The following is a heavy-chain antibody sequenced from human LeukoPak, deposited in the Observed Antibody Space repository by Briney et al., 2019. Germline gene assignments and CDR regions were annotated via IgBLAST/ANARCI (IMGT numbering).Heavy chain of an antibody. D-gene: IGHD3-22*01. J-gene: IGHJ3*02. Sequence: PSETLSLTCTVSGGSISSYYWSWIRQPPGKGLEWIGYIYYSGSTYYNPSLKSRVTISVDTSKNQFSLKLSSVTAADTAVYYCAGVEAVVVTENAFDIWGQGTMVTVSS. CDR3: AGVEAVVVTENAFDI. CDR1: GGSISSYY. V-gene: IGHV4-59*12. CDR2: IYYSGST.